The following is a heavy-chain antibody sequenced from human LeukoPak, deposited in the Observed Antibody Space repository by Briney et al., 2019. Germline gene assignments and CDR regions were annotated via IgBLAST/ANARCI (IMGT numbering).Heavy chain of an antibody. J-gene: IGHJ4*02. D-gene: IGHD1-26*01. CDR1: GFTFSSYA. CDR2: IRYDGSNK. Sequence: GGSLRLSCAASGFTFSSYAMHWVRQAPGKGLEWVAFIRYDGSNKYYTDSVKGRFTISRDNSKNTLYLQMNSLRAEDTAVYFCAKDRSGSYSQGLDYWGQGTLVTVSS. CDR3: AKDRSGSYSQGLDY. V-gene: IGHV3-30*02.